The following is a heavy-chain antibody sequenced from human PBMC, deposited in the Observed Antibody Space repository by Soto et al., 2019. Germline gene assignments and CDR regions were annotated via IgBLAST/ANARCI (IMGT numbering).Heavy chain of an antibody. V-gene: IGHV3-23*01. CDR1: GFTFSSYA. CDR3: AKGGQQLVQSRSSFDY. D-gene: IGHD6-13*01. CDR2: ISGSGGST. J-gene: IGHJ4*02. Sequence: GGSLRLSCAASGFTFSSYAMSWVRQAPGKGLEWVSAISGSGGSTYYADSVKGRFTISRDNSKNTLYLQMNSLRAEDTAVYYCAKGGQQLVQSRSSFDYWGQGTLVTVSS.